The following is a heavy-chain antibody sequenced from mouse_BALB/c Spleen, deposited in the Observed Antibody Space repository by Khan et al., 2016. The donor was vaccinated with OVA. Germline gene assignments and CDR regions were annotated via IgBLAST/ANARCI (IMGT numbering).Heavy chain of an antibody. D-gene: IGHD1-1*01. CDR3: AKPCYTHYYAMDY. V-gene: IGHV2-6-5*01. CDR1: GFSLTDYG. J-gene: IGHJ4*01. Sequence: QVQLQQSGPGLVAPSQSLSITCTVSGFSLTDYGVSWIRQPPGKGLEWLGILWGGGSTYYNPALKSRLSISKDNSKSQVFLKMNSLHTDDTAMYYCAKPCYTHYYAMDYWGQGTSVTVSS. CDR2: LWGGGST.